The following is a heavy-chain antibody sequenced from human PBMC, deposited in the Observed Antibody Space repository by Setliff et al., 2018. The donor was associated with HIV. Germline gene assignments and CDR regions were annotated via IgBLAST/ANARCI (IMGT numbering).Heavy chain of an antibody. D-gene: IGHD2-2*01. Sequence: LSLTCAVYGGSFSGSYWSWIRQPPGKGLEWIGEINHSGSTNYNPSLKSRVTISVDTYKNQFSLKVTSVTAADTAVYYCARGDAMTSLGAFDIWGQGTMGTVS. V-gene: IGHV4-34*01. CDR3: ARGDAMTSLGAFDI. CDR2: INHSGST. CDR1: GGSFSGSY. J-gene: IGHJ3*02.